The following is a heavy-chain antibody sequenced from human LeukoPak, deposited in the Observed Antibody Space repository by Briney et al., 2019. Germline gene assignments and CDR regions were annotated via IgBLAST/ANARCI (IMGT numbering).Heavy chain of an antibody. V-gene: IGHV3-23*01. D-gene: IGHD1-26*01. CDR2: ISGSGGST. CDR1: GFTFSSYA. J-gene: IGHJ4*02. Sequence: GGSLRLSCAASGFTFSSYAMSWVRQAPGKGLEWVSAISGSGGSTYYADSVKGRFTISRDNSKNTLYLQMNSLRAEDTAVYYCAKDLRYYSGGSNFDYWGQGTLVTVSS. CDR3: AKDLRYYSGGSNFDY.